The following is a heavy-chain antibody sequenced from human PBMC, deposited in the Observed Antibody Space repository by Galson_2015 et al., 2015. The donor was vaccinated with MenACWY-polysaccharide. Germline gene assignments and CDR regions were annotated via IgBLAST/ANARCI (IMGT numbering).Heavy chain of an antibody. Sequence: SLRLSCAASGFTVSRYYMSWVRQAPGKGLEWVSTVSSGDTTYHADSVKGRFSISRDNSKNTLYLQINSLRAEDTALYYCVISSGWSGVLDVWGRGTTVTVSS. CDR3: VISSGWSGVLDV. J-gene: IGHJ6*02. CDR1: GFTVSRYY. CDR2: VSSGDTT. V-gene: IGHV3-53*01. D-gene: IGHD6-19*01.